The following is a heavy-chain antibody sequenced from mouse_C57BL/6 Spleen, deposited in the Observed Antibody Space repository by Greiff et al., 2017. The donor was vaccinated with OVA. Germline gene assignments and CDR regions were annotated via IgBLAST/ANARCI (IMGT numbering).Heavy chain of an antibody. Sequence: EVKLEESGGGLVQPGGSMKLSCVASGFTFSNYWMNWVRQSPEKGLEWVAQIRLKSDNYATHYAESVKGRFTISRDDSKSSVYLQMNNLRAEDTGMYYCTRWDEAWFAYWGQGTLVTVSA. D-gene: IGHD4-1*01. J-gene: IGHJ3*01. CDR1: GFTFSNYW. V-gene: IGHV6-3*01. CDR2: IRLKSDNYAT. CDR3: TRWDEAWFAY.